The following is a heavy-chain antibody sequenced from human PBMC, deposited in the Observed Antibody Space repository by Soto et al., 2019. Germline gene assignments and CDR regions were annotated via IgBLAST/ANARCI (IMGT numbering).Heavy chain of an antibody. V-gene: IGHV3-7*01. Sequence: GGSLRLSCAASGFTFSNYWMSWVRQDPGKGLEWVANIKQDGSEKYYVDSVKGRFTISRDNAKNSLFLQMNSLRAEDTAVYYCASFAYYDYIWGSYLDYWGQGTLVTVSS. CDR2: IKQDGSEK. J-gene: IGHJ4*02. D-gene: IGHD3-16*02. CDR3: ASFAYYDYIWGSYLDY. CDR1: GFTFSNYW.